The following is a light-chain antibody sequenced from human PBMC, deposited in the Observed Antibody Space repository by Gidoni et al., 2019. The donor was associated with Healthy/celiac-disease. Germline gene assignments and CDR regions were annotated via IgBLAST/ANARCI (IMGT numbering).Light chain of an antibody. CDR1: QSLMHSNGYNY. V-gene: IGKV2-28*01. J-gene: IGKJ2*01. Sequence: DIVMTQSPLSLPVTPGEPASIYCRSSQSLMHSNGYNYLDWYLQKPGQSPQLLIYLGSNRASGVPDRFSGSGSGTDFTLKISRVEAEDVGVYYCMQALQTHTFXQXTKLEIK. CDR3: MQALQTHT. CDR2: LGS.